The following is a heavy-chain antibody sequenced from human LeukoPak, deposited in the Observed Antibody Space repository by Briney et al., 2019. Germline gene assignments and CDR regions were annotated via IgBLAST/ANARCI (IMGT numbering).Heavy chain of an antibody. CDR2: IIPIFGTA. Sequence: VASVKVSCKASGGTFSSYAISWVRQAPGQGLEWMGRIIPIFGTANYAQKFQGRVTITADKSTSTAYMELSSLRSEDTAVYYCATLRPNYYYYMDVWGKGTTVTVSS. D-gene: IGHD5-12*01. V-gene: IGHV1-69*06. J-gene: IGHJ6*03. CDR3: ATLRPNYYYYMDV. CDR1: GGTFSSYA.